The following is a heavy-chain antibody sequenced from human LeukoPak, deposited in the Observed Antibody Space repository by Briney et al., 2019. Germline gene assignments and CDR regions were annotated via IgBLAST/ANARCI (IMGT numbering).Heavy chain of an antibody. V-gene: IGHV3-11*04. Sequence: GGSLRLSCAASGFTFSDYYMSWIRQAPGKGLEWVSYISSSGSTIYYADSVKGRFTISRDNAKNSLYLQMNSLRADDTAVYYCARRWRVRKVDRLYYYYMDVWGKGTTVTVSS. J-gene: IGHJ6*03. CDR3: ARRWRVRKVDRLYYYYMDV. D-gene: IGHD3-10*01. CDR2: ISSSGSTI. CDR1: GFTFSDYY.